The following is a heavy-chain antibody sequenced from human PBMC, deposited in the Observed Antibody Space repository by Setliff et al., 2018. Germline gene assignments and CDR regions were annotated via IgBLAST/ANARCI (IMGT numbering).Heavy chain of an antibody. D-gene: IGHD6-6*01. CDR2: LDWGDYK. Sequence: SGPTLVNPTQTLTLTCTFSGFSLSTTETHVSWIRQPPGKAPEWLARLDWGDYKFYNTSLRSRLTLSKDTSKNQVILTMTNMYPADTATYYCARLPPLVQNNGASNHAFDVWGPGAVVTVSS. J-gene: IGHJ3*01. CDR1: GFSLSTTETH. CDR3: ARLPPLVQNNGASNHAFDV. V-gene: IGHV2-70*04.